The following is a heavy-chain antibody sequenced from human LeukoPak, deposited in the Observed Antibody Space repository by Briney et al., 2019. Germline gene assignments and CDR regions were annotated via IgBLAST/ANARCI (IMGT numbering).Heavy chain of an antibody. J-gene: IGHJ4*02. CDR1: GGSISSSSYY. V-gene: IGHV4-39*07. CDR3: ARAGYGDSDFDY. CDR2: IYYSGST. Sequence: PSETLSLTCTVSGGSISSSSYYWGWIRQPPGKGLEWIGSIYYSGSTYYNPSLKSRVTISVDTSKNQFSLKLNSVTAADTAVYYCARAGYGDSDFDYWGQGTLVTVSS. D-gene: IGHD4-17*01.